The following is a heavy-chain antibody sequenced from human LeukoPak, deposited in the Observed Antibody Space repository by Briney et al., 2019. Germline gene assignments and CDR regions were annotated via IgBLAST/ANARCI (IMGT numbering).Heavy chain of an antibody. CDR2: IRYDRRNQ. J-gene: IGHJ5*02. CDR1: GFSFSNFG. D-gene: IGHD2-2*01. CDR3: AKDAFSVVPAGNGWFDP. Sequence: GGSLRLSCAASGFSFSNFGMHWVRQAPGKGLEGVAFIRYDRRNQFYADSVKGRFTISRDNSKNTLYLHMSSLRPEDTAVYYCAKDAFSVVPAGNGWFDPWGQGTLVTVSS. V-gene: IGHV3-30*02.